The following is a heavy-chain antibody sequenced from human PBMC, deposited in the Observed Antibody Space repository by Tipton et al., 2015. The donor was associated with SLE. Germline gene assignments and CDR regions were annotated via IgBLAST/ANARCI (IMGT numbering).Heavy chain of an antibody. V-gene: IGHV4-59*08. CDR3: ARQVGAGRWCFDL. Sequence: TLSLTCTVSGGSLSSYYWIWIRQPPGKGLEWIGSVYYSGSTNYNPSLKNRVSTSVDTSKSQFSLKLTSLTAADTALYYCARQVGAGRWCFDLWGRGTLVTVSS. CDR1: GGSLSSYY. J-gene: IGHJ2*01. CDR2: VYYSGST. D-gene: IGHD1-26*01.